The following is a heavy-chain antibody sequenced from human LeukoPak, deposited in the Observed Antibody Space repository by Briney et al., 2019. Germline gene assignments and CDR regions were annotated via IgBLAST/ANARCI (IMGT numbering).Heavy chain of an antibody. CDR1: GFTVSSNY. D-gene: IGHD3-3*01. V-gene: IGHV3-53*01. Sequence: GGSLRLSCAASGFTVSSNYMSWVRQAPGKGLXXVSVIYSGGSTYYADSVKGRFTISRDNSKNTLYLQMNSLRAEDTAVYYCARTFLRSSYYFDYWGQGTLVTVSS. J-gene: IGHJ4*02. CDR3: ARTFLRSSYYFDY. CDR2: IYSGGST.